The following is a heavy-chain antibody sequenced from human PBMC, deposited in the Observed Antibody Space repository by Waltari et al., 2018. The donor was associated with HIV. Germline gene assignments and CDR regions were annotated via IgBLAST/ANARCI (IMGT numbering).Heavy chain of an antibody. V-gene: IGHV3-33*01. CDR3: ARDSHDYDSTPFDY. Sequence: QVQLVESGGGVVQPGRSLRLSCAASGFILRIFDIQWVRQAPGKGLEWVAVIGYDGTKKDFADSVKGRFTISRDKSKNTLYLQMNSLRAEDTAVYYCARDSHDYDSTPFDYWGQGTLVTVSS. D-gene: IGHD3-22*01. J-gene: IGHJ4*02. CDR2: IGYDGTKK. CDR1: GFILRIFD.